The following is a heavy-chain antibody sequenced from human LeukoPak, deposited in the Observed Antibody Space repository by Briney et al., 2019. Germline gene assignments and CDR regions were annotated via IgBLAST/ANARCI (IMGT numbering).Heavy chain of an antibody. V-gene: IGHV4-34*01. Sequence: SETLSLTCAVYGGSFSGYYWSWIRQPPGKGLEWIGEINHSGSTYYNPSLKSRVTISVDTSKNQFSLKLSSVTAADTAVYYCARATSVTMIVEYYFDYWGQGTLVTVSS. CDR1: GGSFSGYY. CDR3: ARATSVTMIVEYYFDY. CDR2: INHSGST. D-gene: IGHD3-22*01. J-gene: IGHJ4*02.